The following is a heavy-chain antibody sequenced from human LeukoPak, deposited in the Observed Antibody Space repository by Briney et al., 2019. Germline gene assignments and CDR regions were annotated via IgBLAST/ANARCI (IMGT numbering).Heavy chain of an antibody. V-gene: IGHV3-23*01. CDR1: GFTFSSYS. J-gene: IGHJ4*02. D-gene: IGHD6-25*01. CDR2: ISGSGGST. CDR3: ANQDPGGPFDY. Sequence: GGSLRLSCAASGFTFSSYSMNWVRQAPGKGLEWVSAISGSGGSTYYADSVKGRFTISRDNSKNTLYLQMNSLRAEDTAVYYCANQDPGGPFDYWGQGTLVTVSS.